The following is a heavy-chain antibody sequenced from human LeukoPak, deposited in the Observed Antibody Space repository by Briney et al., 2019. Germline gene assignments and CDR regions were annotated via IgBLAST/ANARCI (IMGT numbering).Heavy chain of an antibody. J-gene: IGHJ2*01. V-gene: IGHV1-69*05. CDR2: IIPIFGTP. CDR3: ARGEWLPLDDWYFDL. D-gene: IGHD6-19*01. CDR1: GGSFSSFA. Sequence: VASVKVSCKTSGGSFSSFAINWVRQAPGQGLEWMGLIIPIFGTPKYAQKFQGRVTITTDESTTTAYMELRSLRSDDTAVYYCARGEWLPLDDWYFDLWGRGTLVTVSS.